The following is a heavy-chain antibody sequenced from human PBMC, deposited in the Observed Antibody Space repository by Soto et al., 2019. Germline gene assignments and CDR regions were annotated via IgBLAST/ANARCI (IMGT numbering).Heavy chain of an antibody. CDR2: IIPIFGTA. Sequence: SVKVSCKASGGTFSSYAISWVRQAPGQGLEWMGGIIPIFGTANYAQKFQGRVTITADESTSTAYMELSSLRSEDTAVYYCATCSRRGGYSSGWYGVKWFDPWGQGTLVTVSS. J-gene: IGHJ5*02. CDR3: ATCSRRGGYSSGWYGVKWFDP. CDR1: GGTFSSYA. V-gene: IGHV1-69*13. D-gene: IGHD6-19*01.